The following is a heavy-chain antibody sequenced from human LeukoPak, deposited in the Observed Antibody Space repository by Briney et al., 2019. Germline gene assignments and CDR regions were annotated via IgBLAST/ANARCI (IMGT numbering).Heavy chain of an antibody. CDR3: ALLEYSGSPRGSY. J-gene: IGHJ6*01. D-gene: IGHD1-26*01. CDR1: GGSIRSSRYY. CDR2: LSYYVRI. Sequence: SYTLSLTCRVSGGSIRSSRYYWGWNRWSPGKWLEWIGSLSYYVRIHYNPSLQRRVIILVDTSKNQFSLQLSCVTAADTAACYCALLEYSGSPRGSYRG. V-gene: IGHV4-39*07.